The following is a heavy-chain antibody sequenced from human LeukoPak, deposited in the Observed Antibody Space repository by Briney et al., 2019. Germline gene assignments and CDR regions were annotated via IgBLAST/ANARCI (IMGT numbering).Heavy chain of an antibody. CDR1: GGSISSSSYY. J-gene: IGHJ6*03. CDR3: ARGDWSGYYIRYYYYMDV. CDR2: IYYSGST. Sequence: LETLSLTCTVSGGSISSSSYYWGWIRQPPGKGLEWIGSIYYSGSTYYNPSLKSRVTISVDTSKNQFSLKLSSVTAADTAVYYCARGDWSGYYIRYYYYMDVWGKGTTVTVSS. V-gene: IGHV4-39*01. D-gene: IGHD3-3*01.